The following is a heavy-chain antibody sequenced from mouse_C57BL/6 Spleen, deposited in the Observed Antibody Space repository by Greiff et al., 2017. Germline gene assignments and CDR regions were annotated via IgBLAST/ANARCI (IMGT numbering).Heavy chain of an antibody. D-gene: IGHD3-1*01. J-gene: IGHJ3*01. CDR3: ATAQSRAWFAY. V-gene: IGHV5-17*01. Sequence: EVKLVESGGGLVKPGGSLKLSCAASGFTFSDYGMHWVRQAPEKGLEWVAYISSGSSTIYYADTVKGRFTISRDNAKNTLFLQMTSLRSEDTAMYYCATAQSRAWFAYWGQGTLVTVSA. CDR1: GFTFSDYG. CDR2: ISSGSSTI.